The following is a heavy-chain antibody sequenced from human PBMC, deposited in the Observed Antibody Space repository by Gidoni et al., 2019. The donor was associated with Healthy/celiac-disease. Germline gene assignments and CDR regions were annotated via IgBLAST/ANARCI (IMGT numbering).Heavy chain of an antibody. CDR2: INPSGGST. CDR3: ARGYCSSTSCPLGYYYYGMDV. D-gene: IGHD2-2*01. V-gene: IGHV1-46*01. Sequence: QVQLVQSGAEVKKPGASVKVSCKASGYTFTSYYMHWVRQAPGQGLEWMGIINPSGGSTSYAQKFQGRVTMTRDTSTSTVYMELSSLRSEDTAVYYCARGYCSSTSCPLGYYYYGMDVWGQGTTVTVSS. J-gene: IGHJ6*02. CDR1: GYTFTSYY.